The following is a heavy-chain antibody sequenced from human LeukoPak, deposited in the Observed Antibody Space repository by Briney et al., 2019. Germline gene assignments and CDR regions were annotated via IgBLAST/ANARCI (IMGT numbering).Heavy chain of an antibody. V-gene: IGHV3-23*01. CDR2: ISGSGGST. CDR1: YA. Sequence: YAMSWVRQAPGKGLEWVSAISGSGGSTYYADSVKGRFTISRDNSNNTLYLQMNSLRAEDTAVYYCAKDFRKFWSGVPRDYYYGMDVWGQGTTVTVSS. D-gene: IGHD3-3*01. CDR3: AKDFRKFWSGVPRDYYYGMDV. J-gene: IGHJ6*02.